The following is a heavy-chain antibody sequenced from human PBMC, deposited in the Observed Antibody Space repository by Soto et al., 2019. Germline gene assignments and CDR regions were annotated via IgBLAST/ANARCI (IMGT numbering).Heavy chain of an antibody. V-gene: IGHV5-51*01. CDR2: IYPGDSDT. D-gene: IGHD5-18*01. CDR1: GYSFTSYW. Sequence: GESLKISCQGSGYSFTSYWIGWVRQMPGKGLEWMGIIYPGDSDTRYSPSFQGQVTISADKSTSTAYLQWGSLKASDTAMYYCARQVPYSLGPQPHYWGQGTLVTVSS. CDR3: ARQVPYSLGPQPHY. J-gene: IGHJ4*02.